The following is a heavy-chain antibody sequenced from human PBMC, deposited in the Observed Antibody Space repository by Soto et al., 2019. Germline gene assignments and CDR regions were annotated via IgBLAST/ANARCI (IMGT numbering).Heavy chain of an antibody. D-gene: IGHD1-26*01. CDR3: ARDPNPDYYYYYYYGMDV. CDR2: INAGNGNT. V-gene: IGHV1-3*01. Sequence: ASVKVSCKASGYTFTSYAMHWVRQAPGQRLEWMGWINAGNGNTKYSQKFQGRVTITRDTSASTAYMELSSLISEDTAVYYCARDPNPDYYYYYYYGMDVWGQGTTVTVSS. J-gene: IGHJ6*02. CDR1: GYTFTSYA.